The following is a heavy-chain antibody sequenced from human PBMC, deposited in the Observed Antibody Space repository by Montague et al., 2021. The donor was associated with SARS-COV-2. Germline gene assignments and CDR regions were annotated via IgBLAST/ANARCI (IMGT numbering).Heavy chain of an antibody. CDR1: GYSFTSYW. CDR3: ARRPHRDGWLQPYYFDY. Sequence: KVSCKGSGYSFTSYWISWVRQMPGKGLEWMGRIDPSDSYTNYSPSFQGHVTISADKSISTAYLQWSSLKASDTAMYYCARRPHRDGWLQPYYFDYWGQGTLVTVSS. J-gene: IGHJ4*02. CDR2: IDPSDSYT. D-gene: IGHD5-24*01. V-gene: IGHV5-10-1*01.